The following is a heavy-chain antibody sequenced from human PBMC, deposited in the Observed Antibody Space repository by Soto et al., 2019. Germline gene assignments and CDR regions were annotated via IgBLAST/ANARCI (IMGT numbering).Heavy chain of an antibody. J-gene: IGHJ4*02. CDR1: GYIFTNFY. CDR2: INPNGGST. Sequence: QVQLVQPGAEVKKPGASVKFSCKASGYIFTNFYIHWVRQAPGQGLEWIGIINPNGGSTNYAQNFQGRVTMTSDTSTSTVYMVLSSLRSEDTAVYYCTRGLASGDYWGQGTLITVSS. D-gene: IGHD6-6*01. CDR3: TRGLASGDY. V-gene: IGHV1-46*03.